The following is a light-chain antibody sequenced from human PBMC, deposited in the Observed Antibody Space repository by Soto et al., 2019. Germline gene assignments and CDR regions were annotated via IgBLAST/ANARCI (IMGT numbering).Light chain of an antibody. CDR1: SSNIGAGYD. CDR3: QSYDSSLRGV. J-gene: IGLJ1*01. V-gene: IGLV1-40*01. CDR2: GNS. Sequence: QSVLTQPPSVSGAPGQRVTISCTGSSSNIGAGYDVHWYQQLPGTAPKLLIYGNSNRPSGVPDRFSGSKSGTSASLAITGLQAEDEADYSCQSYDSSLRGVFGTGTKVTVL.